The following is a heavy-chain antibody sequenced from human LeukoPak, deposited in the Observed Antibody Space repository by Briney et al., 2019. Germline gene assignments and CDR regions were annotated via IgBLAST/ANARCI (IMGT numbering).Heavy chain of an antibody. CDR3: AREGDYYGSGSYYNA. V-gene: IGHV4-39*07. CDR2: IYYSGST. J-gene: IGHJ5*02. D-gene: IGHD3-10*01. Sequence: SETLSLTCTVSGGSISSSSYYWGWIRQPPGKGLEWIGSIYYSGSTYYNPSLKSRVTISVDTSKNQFSLKLSSVTAADTAVYYCAREGDYYGSGSYYNAWGQGTLVTVSP. CDR1: GGSISSSSYY.